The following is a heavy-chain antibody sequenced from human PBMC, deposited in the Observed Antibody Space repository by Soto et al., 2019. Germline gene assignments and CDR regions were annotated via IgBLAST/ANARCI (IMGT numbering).Heavy chain of an antibody. D-gene: IGHD5-18*01. Sequence: QVQLQESGPGLVKPSETLSLTCTVSGGSISSYYWSWIRQPPGKGLEWIGYIYYSGSTNYNPSLKTRVPLSVDTSKNQFSLKLSSVTAADTAVYYCATTRGYSYGHYYYYGMDLWGQGTTVTVSS. V-gene: IGHV4-59*01. J-gene: IGHJ6*02. CDR2: IYYSGST. CDR1: GGSISSYY. CDR3: ATTRGYSYGHYYYYGMDL.